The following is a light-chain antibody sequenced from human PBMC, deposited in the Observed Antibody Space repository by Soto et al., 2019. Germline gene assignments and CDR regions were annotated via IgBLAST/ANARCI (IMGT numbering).Light chain of an antibody. V-gene: IGKV3-11*01. Sequence: EIVLTQSPATPSLSLGERATLSCRASQTVSRYLAWYQQKPGQAPRLLINDASNRATGIPARFSGSGSGTDFTLTISSLESEDFAVYYCQQRSSWPITFGGGTKVEIK. CDR1: QTVSRY. CDR3: QQRSSWPIT. CDR2: DAS. J-gene: IGKJ4*01.